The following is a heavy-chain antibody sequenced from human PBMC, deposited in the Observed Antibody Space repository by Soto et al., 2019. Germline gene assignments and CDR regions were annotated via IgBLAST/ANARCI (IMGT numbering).Heavy chain of an antibody. Sequence: SETLSLTCAVYGGSFSNYRWSWIRQPPGKSLEWIGDIDHTGNTTYSPSLKGRGTISADTPTNQSSLNLRSVTAADTGLYYCGRAPPSYCYETKCAPEHTDLAVWDQGTAVTVSS. CDR2: IDHTGNT. J-gene: IGHJ6*02. V-gene: IGHV4-34*01. CDR1: GGSFSNYR. CDR3: GRAPPSYCYETKCAPEHTDLAV. D-gene: IGHD3-16*02.